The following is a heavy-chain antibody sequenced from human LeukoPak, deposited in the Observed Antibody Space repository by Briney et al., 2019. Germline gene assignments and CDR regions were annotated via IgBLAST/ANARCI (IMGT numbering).Heavy chain of an antibody. J-gene: IGHJ4*02. D-gene: IGHD5-24*01. CDR2: IYYSGST. Sequence: SETLSLTCTVSGVSMSSYYWSWLRQPPGKGLEWFGNIYYSGSTNYNTSLKSRVTISVDTSKNQFSLKLSSVTAADTAVYYCARGARAGYNFEPFDYWGQGTLVTVSS. V-gene: IGHV4-59*08. CDR3: ARGARAGYNFEPFDY. CDR1: GVSMSSYY.